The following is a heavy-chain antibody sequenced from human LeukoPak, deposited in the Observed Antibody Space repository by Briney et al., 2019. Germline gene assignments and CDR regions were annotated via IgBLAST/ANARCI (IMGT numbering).Heavy chain of an antibody. CDR2: IYYGGST. D-gene: IGHD2-15*01. CDR1: GGSISSDSYY. CDR3: ARGQVVRDY. V-gene: IGHV4-39*07. J-gene: IGHJ4*02. Sequence: SETLSLTCTVSGGSISSDSYYWGWIRQPPGKGLEWIGSIYYGGSTYYNPSLKSRVTISIDTSKNQSSLKLISVTAADTAVYYCARGQVVRDYWGQGTLVTVSS.